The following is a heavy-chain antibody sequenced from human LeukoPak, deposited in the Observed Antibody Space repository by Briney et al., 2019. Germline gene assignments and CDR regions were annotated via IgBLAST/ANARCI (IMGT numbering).Heavy chain of an antibody. CDR1: GLTLSSHW. CDR3: VRDWGDSGDRGYDWYH. CDR2: IKEDGSQK. V-gene: IGHV3-7*01. D-gene: IGHD5-12*01. Sequence: GGSLRLSCAASGLTLSSHWVSWVRQAPGKGLEWVANIKEDGSQKFYVDSVRGRFTISRDNAKNSVYLQMNNLRVEDTAVYYCVRDWGDSGDRGYDWYHWGQGTLVTVSS. J-gene: IGHJ5*02.